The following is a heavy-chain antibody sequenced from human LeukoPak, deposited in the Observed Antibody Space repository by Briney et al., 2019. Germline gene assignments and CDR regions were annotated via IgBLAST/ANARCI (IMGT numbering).Heavy chain of an antibody. CDR3: ARDSSGFSNFDY. D-gene: IGHD3-22*01. V-gene: IGHV1-46*04. CDR2: IYPSSGST. CDR1: GYTFTSYF. Sequence: AASVKVSCKASGYTFTSYFMHWVRQAPGQGLEWMGQIYPSSGSTSYAERLQGRVTMIRDKSTSTVYMELSSLRCEDTAVYYCARDSSGFSNFDYWGQGTLVTVSS. J-gene: IGHJ4*02.